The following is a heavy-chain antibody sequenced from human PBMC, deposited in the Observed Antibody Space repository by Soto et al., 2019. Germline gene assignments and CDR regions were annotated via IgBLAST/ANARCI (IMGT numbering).Heavy chain of an antibody. D-gene: IGHD6-13*01. Sequence: QVQLQESGPGLLKPSETLTLTCTVSGGPVSSYYWSWIRQPAGKELEWIGRIYTNGSTNYHPSRTNRVTMSVDTSMNQFSLKLSSVTAADTAVYYCARDGCIAAAGTLDYWGQGTLVTVSS. CDR3: ARDGCIAAAGTLDY. CDR1: GGPVSSYY. J-gene: IGHJ4*02. V-gene: IGHV4-4*07. CDR2: IYTNGST.